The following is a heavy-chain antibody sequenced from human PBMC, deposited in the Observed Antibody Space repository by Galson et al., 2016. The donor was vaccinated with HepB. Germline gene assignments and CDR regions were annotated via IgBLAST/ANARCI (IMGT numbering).Heavy chain of an antibody. J-gene: IGHJ2*01. CDR3: ARDDQKSRHFDL. Sequence: SETLSLTCSVSGGSIRSNNWWSWVRQSPGKGLEWIGEIFHSGSVNYNPSLKSRVTLSVDKSKKQFFLNMTSVTAADTAVYFCARDDQKSRHFDLWGRGTLAIVSS. CDR2: IFHSGSV. CDR1: GGSIRSNNW. V-gene: IGHV4-4*02.